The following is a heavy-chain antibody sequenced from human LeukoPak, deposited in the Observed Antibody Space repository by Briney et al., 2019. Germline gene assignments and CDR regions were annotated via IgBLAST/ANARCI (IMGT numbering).Heavy chain of an antibody. D-gene: IGHD3/OR15-3a*01. V-gene: IGHV1-18*01. J-gene: IGHJ5*02. CDR1: GYTFTSYG. Sequence: ASVKVSCKASGYTFTSYGVSWVRQAPGQGLEWMGWISAYNGNTNYAQKLQGRVTMTTDTSTSTAYMELRSLRSDDTAVYYCARDARWVLEGTEAFDPWGQGTLVTVSS. CDR3: ARDARWVLEGTEAFDP. CDR2: ISAYNGNT.